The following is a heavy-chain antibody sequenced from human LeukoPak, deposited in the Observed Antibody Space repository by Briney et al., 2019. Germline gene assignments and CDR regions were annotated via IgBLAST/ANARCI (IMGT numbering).Heavy chain of an antibody. V-gene: IGHV4-59*08. D-gene: IGHD2-15*01. Sequence: PSETLSLTCTVSGGSIGTYYWSSIRQPPGKGLEYLGYTYHTGTTSYNPSLKSRVTISVDTSKNQFSLRLNSVTAADTALYYCARSPGLGYSGGSCHFDYWGQGILVTVSS. J-gene: IGHJ4*02. CDR2: TYHTGTT. CDR3: ARSPGLGYSGGSCHFDY. CDR1: GGSIGTYY.